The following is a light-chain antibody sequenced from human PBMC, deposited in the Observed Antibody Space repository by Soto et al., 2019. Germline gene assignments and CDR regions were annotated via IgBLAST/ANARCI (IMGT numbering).Light chain of an antibody. CDR3: QQYGSLPVT. Sequence: EIVLTQSPGTLSLSPGERATLSCRASQSVSSSYLAWYQQKPGQAPRLLIYGASSRATGIPDRFSGSGLGTDFTLTISRLDPEDFAVYYCQQYGSLPVTFGPGTKVDIK. V-gene: IGKV3-20*01. CDR2: GAS. J-gene: IGKJ3*01. CDR1: QSVSSSY.